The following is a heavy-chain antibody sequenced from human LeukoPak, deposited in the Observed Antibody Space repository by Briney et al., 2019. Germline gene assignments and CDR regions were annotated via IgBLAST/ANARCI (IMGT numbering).Heavy chain of an antibody. Sequence: SETLSLTCTVSGGSISSSSYYWGWIRQPPGKGLEWIGSIYYSGSTYYNPSLKSRVTISVDTSKNQFSLKLSSVTAADTAVYYCASLRITMVRGMNYWGQGTLVTVSS. CDR3: ASLRITMVRGMNY. V-gene: IGHV4-39*01. J-gene: IGHJ4*02. CDR1: GGSISSSSYY. CDR2: IYYSGST. D-gene: IGHD3-10*01.